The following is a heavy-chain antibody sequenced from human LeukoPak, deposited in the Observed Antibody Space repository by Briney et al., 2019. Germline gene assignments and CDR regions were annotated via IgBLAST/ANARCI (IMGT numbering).Heavy chain of an antibody. CDR2: MYLSGTT. D-gene: IGHD3-22*01. V-gene: IGHV4-4*02. CDR3: AGLVGRYSSGLYYYYFDY. Sequence: PSGTLSLTCTVSGDSIDSLDLWSWVRQPPGKGLEWIGEMYLSGTTHSNPSVKSRVTISIDKSKNQFFLNLSSVTAADTAVYYCAGLVGRYSSGLYYYYFDYWGQGTLVTVSS. CDR1: GDSIDSLDL. J-gene: IGHJ4*02.